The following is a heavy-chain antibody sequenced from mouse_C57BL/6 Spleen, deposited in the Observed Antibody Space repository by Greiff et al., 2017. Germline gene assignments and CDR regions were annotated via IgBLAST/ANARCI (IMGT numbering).Heavy chain of an antibody. CDR3: APTGAGAFDY. Sequence: EVKLMESGPELVKPGASVKMSCKASGYTFTDYNMHWVKQSHGKSLEWIGYINPNNGGTSYNQKFKGKATLTVNKSSSTAYMELRSLTSEDSAVYYCAPTGAGAFDYGGQGTTLTVSS. D-gene: IGHD3-3*01. J-gene: IGHJ2*01. V-gene: IGHV1-22*01. CDR1: GYTFTDYN. CDR2: INPNNGGT.